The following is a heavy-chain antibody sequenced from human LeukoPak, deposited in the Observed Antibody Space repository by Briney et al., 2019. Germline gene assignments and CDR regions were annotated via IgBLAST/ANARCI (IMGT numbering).Heavy chain of an antibody. CDR1: GFTFSNYW. CDR3: TTDTRRIDTFA. V-gene: IGHV3-15*07. J-gene: IGHJ4*02. Sequence: GGSLRLSCAASGFTFSNYWMHWVRQAPGKGLEWVGRIKRRSDGGTPDYAAPVQGRFTISRDEPQNTLYLQMNSLKTGDTAVYYCTTDTRRIDTFAWGQGTLVTVAA. CDR2: IKRRSDGGTP. D-gene: IGHD2-2*01.